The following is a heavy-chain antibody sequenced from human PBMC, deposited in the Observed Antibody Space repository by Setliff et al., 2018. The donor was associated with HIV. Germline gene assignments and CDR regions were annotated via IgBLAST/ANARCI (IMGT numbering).Heavy chain of an antibody. Sequence: SETLSLTCTVSGGSISSSSYYWDWIRQPPGKGLEWIATIHYSGDSRYNPSLKSRVTISVDTSKNQFSLKLNSVTAADTAVYYCARAKDYYDTSAYYGSRDWYFDLWGRGTLVTVSS. D-gene: IGHD3-22*01. CDR3: ARAKDYYDTSAYYGSRDWYFDL. CDR2: IHYSGDS. CDR1: GGSISSSSYY. J-gene: IGHJ2*01. V-gene: IGHV4-39*07.